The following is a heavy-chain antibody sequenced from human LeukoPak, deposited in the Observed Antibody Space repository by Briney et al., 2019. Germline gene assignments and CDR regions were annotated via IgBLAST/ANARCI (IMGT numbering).Heavy chain of an antibody. D-gene: IGHD1-26*01. CDR2: ISGSSGSNT. CDR3: AKAGSIRFDY. J-gene: IGHJ4*02. V-gene: IGHV3-23*01. CDR1: GFSFSSYG. Sequence: GGSLRLSCAASGFSFSSYGMHWVRQAPGKGLEWVSGISGSSGSNTYYADSVKGRFTISRDNSKNTLYLQIYSLRAEDTAVYYCAKAGSIRFDYWGRGTLVTVSS.